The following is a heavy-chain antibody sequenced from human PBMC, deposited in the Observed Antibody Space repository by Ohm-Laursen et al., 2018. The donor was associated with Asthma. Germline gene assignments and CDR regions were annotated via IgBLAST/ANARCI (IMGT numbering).Heavy chain of an antibody. V-gene: IGHV1-18*01. Sequence: ASVKVSCKASGYTFTSYDINWVRQATGQGLEWMGWISAYNGNTNYAQKLQGRVTMTTDTSTSTAYMELRSLRSDDTAVYYCARSSGYDQNWFDPWGQGTLVTVSS. CDR1: GYTFTSYD. J-gene: IGHJ5*02. D-gene: IGHD5-12*01. CDR2: ISAYNGNT. CDR3: ARSSGYDQNWFDP.